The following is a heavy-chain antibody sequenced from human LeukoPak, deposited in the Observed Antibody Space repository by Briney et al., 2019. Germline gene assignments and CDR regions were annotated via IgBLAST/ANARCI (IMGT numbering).Heavy chain of an antibody. J-gene: IGHJ4*02. CDR1: GGSISSYY. CDR2: IYYSGST. CDR3: AGPVESSGWWYVWG. D-gene: IGHD6-19*01. V-gene: IGHV4-59*06. Sequence: PSETLSLTCTVSGGSISSYYWSWIRQPPGKGLEWIGYIYYSGSTYYNPSLKSRVTISVDTSKNQFSLKLSSVTAADTAVYYCAGPVESSGWWYVWGWGQGTLVTVSS.